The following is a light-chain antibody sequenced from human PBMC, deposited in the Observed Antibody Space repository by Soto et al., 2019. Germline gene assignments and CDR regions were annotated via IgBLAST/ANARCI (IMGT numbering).Light chain of an antibody. Sequence: QSALTQPASVSAAPGQTVTISCSGSSSNIGNNYVSWYQQLPGTAPKLLIYDNTKRPSGIPDRFSGSKSGTSATLVITGLQTGDEADYYCGTWDSSLSAVVFGGGTQVTVL. CDR2: DNT. V-gene: IGLV1-51*01. CDR3: GTWDSSLSAVV. J-gene: IGLJ2*01. CDR1: SSNIGNNY.